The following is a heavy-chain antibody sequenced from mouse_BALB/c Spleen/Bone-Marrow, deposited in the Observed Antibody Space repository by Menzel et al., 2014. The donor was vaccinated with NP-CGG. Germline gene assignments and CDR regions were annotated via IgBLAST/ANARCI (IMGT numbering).Heavy chain of an antibody. J-gene: IGHJ2*01. Sequence: VHLVESGSELRSPGSSVKLSCKDFDSEVFTIAYMSWVRQKPGHGFEWIGDILPSIGRTIYGEKFEDKATLDADSVSNTAYLELNSLTSEDSAIYYCARSKDYSYYFDYWGQGTTLTVSS. CDR1: DSEVFTIAY. CDR3: ARSKDYSYYFDY. V-gene: IGHV15-2*02. CDR2: ILPSIGRT. D-gene: IGHD2-13*01.